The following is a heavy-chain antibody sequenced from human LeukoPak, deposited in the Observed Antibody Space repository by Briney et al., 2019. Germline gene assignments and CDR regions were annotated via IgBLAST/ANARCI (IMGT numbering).Heavy chain of an antibody. CDR2: MNPNSGNT. J-gene: IGHJ4*02. D-gene: IGHD3-10*01. V-gene: IGHV1-8*01. Sequence: ASVKVSCKASGYTFSSYDIDWVRQAAGQGPEWMGWMNPNSGNTAYAQNFQGRVIMTRNTSISTAYMELSSLRFEDTAVFYCAIRTSRGVSGSSYFDSWGQGTLVTVSS. CDR1: GYTFSSYD. CDR3: AIRTSRGVSGSSYFDS.